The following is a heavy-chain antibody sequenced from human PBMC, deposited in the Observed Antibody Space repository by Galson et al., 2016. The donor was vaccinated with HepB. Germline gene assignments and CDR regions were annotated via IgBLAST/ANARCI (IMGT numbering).Heavy chain of an antibody. J-gene: IGHJ4*02. Sequence: SLRLSCAASGFIFSTYNMNWVRQAPGKGMEWVSYVSPNGNTKYYADSVKGRFSISKDNAKNSLSLQMTSLRDGDTAVYYCARGWPFHSSGWYFDSWGQGILVTVSS. CDR1: GFIFSTYN. D-gene: IGHD6-19*01. CDR3: ARGWPFHSSGWYFDS. CDR2: VSPNGNTK. V-gene: IGHV3-48*02.